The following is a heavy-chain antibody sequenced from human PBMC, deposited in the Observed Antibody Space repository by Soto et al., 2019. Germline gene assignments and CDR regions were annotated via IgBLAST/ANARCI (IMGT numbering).Heavy chain of an antibody. J-gene: IGHJ6*02. V-gene: IGHV3-33*01. CDR1: GFTFSSYG. CDR2: IWYDGSNK. CDR3: ARTTVTTFDSRNYYGMDV. D-gene: IGHD4-17*01. Sequence: QVQLVESGGGVVQPGRSLRLSCAASGFTFSSYGMHWVRQAPGKGLEWVAVIWYDGSNKFYADSVKGRFTISRDNSKYTLYLQMNSLRAEDTAVCYCARTTVTTFDSRNYYGMDVWGQGTTVTVSS.